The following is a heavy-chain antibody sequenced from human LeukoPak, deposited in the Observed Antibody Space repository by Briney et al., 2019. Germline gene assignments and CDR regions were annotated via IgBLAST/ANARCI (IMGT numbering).Heavy chain of an antibody. V-gene: IGHV4-39*07. CDR2: IYYSGST. CDR3: ARIEFTTDL. CDR1: GGSISSSSYY. D-gene: IGHD3-22*01. J-gene: IGHJ3*01. Sequence: PSETLSLTCTVSGGSISSSSYYWGWIRQPPGKGLEWIGSIYYSGSTYYNPSLKSRVTISVDTSKNQFSLKLSSVTAADTAVYYCARIEFTTDLWGQGTMVTVSS.